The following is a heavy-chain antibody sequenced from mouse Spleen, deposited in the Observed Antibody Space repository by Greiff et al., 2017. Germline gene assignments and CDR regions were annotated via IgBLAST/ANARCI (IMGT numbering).Heavy chain of an antibody. V-gene: IGHV14-1*02. CDR3: ARWDYDYFDY. D-gene: IGHD2-4*01. J-gene: IGHJ2*01. CDR1: GFNIKDYY. Sequence: VQLQQSGAELVRPGALVKLSCKASGFNIKDYYMHWVKQRPEQGLGWIGWIDPENGNTIYDPKFQGKASITADTSSNTAYLQLSSLTSEDTAVYYCARWDYDYFDYWGQGTTLTVSS. CDR2: IDPENGNT.